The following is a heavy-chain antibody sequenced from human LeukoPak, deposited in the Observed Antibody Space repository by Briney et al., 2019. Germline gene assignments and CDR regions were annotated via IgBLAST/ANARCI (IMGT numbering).Heavy chain of an antibody. V-gene: IGHV3-11*04. CDR1: GFIFSDYY. CDR3: ARAGEVRYMDA. D-gene: IGHD2-21*01. J-gene: IGHJ6*03. CDR2: IKGRGPTT. Sequence: GGSLRLSCEASGFIFSDYYMTWIRQAPGQGLEWLSHIKGRGPTTYYADAVRGRFTISRDNAKNSLFLQMSSLRVDDTAIYYCARAGEVRYMDAWGKGTAVAVSS.